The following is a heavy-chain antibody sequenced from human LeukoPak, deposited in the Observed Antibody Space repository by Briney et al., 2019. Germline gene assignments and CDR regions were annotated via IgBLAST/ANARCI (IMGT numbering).Heavy chain of an antibody. CDR3: ARHYDSSGGHYSH. CDR2: IYPGDSDT. D-gene: IGHD3-22*01. Sequence: GESLKISCKGSGYSFTSYWIGWVRQMPGKGLEWMGIIYPGDSDTRYSPSFQGQVTISADKSISTTYLQWSSLKASDTAMYYCARHYDSSGGHYSHWGQGTLVTVFS. J-gene: IGHJ4*02. V-gene: IGHV5-51*01. CDR1: GYSFTSYW.